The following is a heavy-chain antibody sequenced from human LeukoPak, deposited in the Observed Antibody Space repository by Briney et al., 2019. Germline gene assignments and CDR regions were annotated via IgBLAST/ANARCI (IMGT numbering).Heavy chain of an antibody. CDR1: GYTFTGYY. J-gene: IGHJ6*02. CDR2: INPNSGGT. V-gene: IGHV1-2*06. D-gene: IGHD3-10*01. CDR3: ARDQGDRDYYYYGMDV. Sequence: GASVKVSYKASGYTFTGYYMHWVRQAPGQGLEWMGRINPNSGGTNYAQKFQGRVTMTRDTSISTAYMELSRLRSDDTAVYYCARDQGDRDYYYYGMDVWGQGTTVTVSS.